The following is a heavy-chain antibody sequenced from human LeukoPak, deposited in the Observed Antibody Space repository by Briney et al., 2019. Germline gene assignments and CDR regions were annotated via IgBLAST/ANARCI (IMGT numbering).Heavy chain of an antibody. V-gene: IGHV3-7*03. D-gene: IGHD6-19*01. CDR3: ARDRRSGLDH. CDR1: GFSFSSSW. CDR2: LRQDAYQT. Sequence: GGSLRLSCAASGFSFSSSWMAWVRQAPGQGLEWVANLRQDAYQTFYLESVKGRFTISRDNAKNSLYLYMNSLRVEDTAMYYCARDRRSGLDHWGQGALVTVSS. J-gene: IGHJ4*02.